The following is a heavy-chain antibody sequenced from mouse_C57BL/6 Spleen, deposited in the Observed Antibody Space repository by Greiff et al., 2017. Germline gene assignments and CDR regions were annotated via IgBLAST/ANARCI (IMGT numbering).Heavy chain of an antibody. CDR1: GYTFTSYW. CDR3: ARYWMDY. J-gene: IGHJ4*01. V-gene: IGHV1-59*01. Sequence: QVQLQQPGAELVRPGTSVKLSCKASGYTFTSYWMHWVKQRPGQGLEWIGVIDPSDSYTNYNQKFKGKATLTVDTSSSTAYMQLSSLTSEDSAVYYCARYWMDYWCQGTSVTVSS. D-gene: IGHD4-1*01. CDR2: IDPSDSYT.